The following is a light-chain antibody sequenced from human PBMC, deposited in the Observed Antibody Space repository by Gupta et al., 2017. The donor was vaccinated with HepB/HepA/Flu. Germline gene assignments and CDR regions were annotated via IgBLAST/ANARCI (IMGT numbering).Light chain of an antibody. Sequence: DTVLTQSPGTLSLSPGEGATLSCRASQTVSSSYLDWYQQKPGQAPRLLVYGASSSATGIPDRFSGSGSGTDFTLTISRLEPEDFAVYYCQQYGSSPLYTFGQETKLEIK. CDR1: QTVSSSY. CDR2: GAS. CDR3: QQYGSSPLYT. V-gene: IGKV3-20*01. J-gene: IGKJ2*01.